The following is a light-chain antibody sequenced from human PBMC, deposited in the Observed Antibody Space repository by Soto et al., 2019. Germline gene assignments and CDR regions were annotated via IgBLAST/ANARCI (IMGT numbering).Light chain of an antibody. CDR2: DAS. V-gene: IGKV3-11*01. CDR1: QSISTY. J-gene: IGKJ4*01. CDR3: QQRSNWPPTLT. Sequence: EVVLTQSPATVSLSPGEGVTLSCRASQSISTYLVWYQQKPGQAPRLLIYDASNRATGIPARFSGSGSGTDFTLTISSLEPEDFAVYYCQQRSNWPPTLTFGGGTKVEI.